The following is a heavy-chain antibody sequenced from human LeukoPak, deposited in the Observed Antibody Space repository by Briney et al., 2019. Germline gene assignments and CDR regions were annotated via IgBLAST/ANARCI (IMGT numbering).Heavy chain of an antibody. CDR1: GYTFTNNW. D-gene: IGHD2-2*01. CDR2: IYPDDSDT. Sequence: GESLKISCKASGYTFTNNWIGWVRQMPGRGLGWMGIIYPDDSDTRYSPSFQGQVTISADRSISTAYLQWSSLKASDTAMYYCARHRGAFSSTSCCYFDSWGQGTLVSVSS. J-gene: IGHJ4*02. CDR3: ARHRGAFSSTSCCYFDS. V-gene: IGHV5-51*01.